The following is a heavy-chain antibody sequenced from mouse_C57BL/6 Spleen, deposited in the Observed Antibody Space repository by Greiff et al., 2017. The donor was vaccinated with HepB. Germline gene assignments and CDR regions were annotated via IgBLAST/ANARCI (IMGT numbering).Heavy chain of an antibody. V-gene: IGHV1-15*01. D-gene: IGHD2-4*01. CDR1: GYTFTDYE. Sequence: QVQLQQSGAELVRPGASVTLSCKASGYTFTDYEMHWVKQTPVHGLEWIGAIDPETGGTAYNQKFKGKAILTADKSSSTAYMELRSLTSEDSAVYYCTRPSSYDYDADWYFDVWGTGTTVTVSS. CDR2: IDPETGGT. J-gene: IGHJ1*03. CDR3: TRPSSYDYDADWYFDV.